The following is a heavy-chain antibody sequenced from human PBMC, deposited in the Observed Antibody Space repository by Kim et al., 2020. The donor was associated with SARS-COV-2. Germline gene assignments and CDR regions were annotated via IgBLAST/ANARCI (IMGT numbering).Heavy chain of an antibody. CDR1: GYTFTSYA. V-gene: IGHV1-3*01. CDR2: INAGNGNT. J-gene: IGHJ4*02. D-gene: IGHD3-10*01. Sequence: ASVKVSCKASGYTFTSYAMHWVRQAPGQRLEWMGWINAGNGNTKYSQKFQGRVTITRDTSASTAYMELSSLRSEDTAVYYCARELLWFGELLIDYWGQGTLVTVSS. CDR3: ARELLWFGELLIDY.